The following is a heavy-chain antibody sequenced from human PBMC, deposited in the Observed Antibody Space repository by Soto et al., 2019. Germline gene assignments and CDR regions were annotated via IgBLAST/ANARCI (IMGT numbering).Heavy chain of an antibody. D-gene: IGHD3-16*01. Sequence: QITLKESGPTLVKPTQTLTLTCTFSGFSLSASGVGVGWIRQPPGKALEWLAIIYWDDAKHYSPSLKSSLTITKDTSKNQVVLTRINMDPVDTATYYCANKGGGDRILDYWGQGTLVTVSS. V-gene: IGHV2-5*02. CDR1: GFSLSASGVG. CDR2: IYWDDAK. J-gene: IGHJ4*02. CDR3: ANKGGGDRILDY.